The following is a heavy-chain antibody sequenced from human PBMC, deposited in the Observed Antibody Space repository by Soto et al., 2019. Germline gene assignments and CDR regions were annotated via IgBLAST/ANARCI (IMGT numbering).Heavy chain of an antibody. Sequence: ASVEVSCEASGYSFTDYHIHWVRQAPGQGLEWLGRINPKSGGTSTAQKFQGWVTMTTDTSISTASMELTRLTSDDTAIYYCARGDSTDCSNGVCSFFYNHDMDVWGQATTVTVS. D-gene: IGHD2-8*01. CDR1: GYSFTDYH. V-gene: IGHV1-2*04. CDR2: INPKSGGT. CDR3: ARGDSTDCSNGVCSFFYNHDMDV. J-gene: IGHJ6*02.